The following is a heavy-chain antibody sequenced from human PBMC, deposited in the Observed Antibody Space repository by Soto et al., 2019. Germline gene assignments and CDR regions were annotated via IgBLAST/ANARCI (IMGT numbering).Heavy chain of an antibody. D-gene: IGHD2-21*02. V-gene: IGHV4-59*08. Sequence: QVQLQESGPGLVKPSETLSLICTVSGGSISTYYWSWIRQPPGKGLEWIGYIYYNGDTNYNPSLKSRVTISVDTSKNQFSLKLSSVTAADTAVYYCARPCSGGDCRYWYFDLWGRGTLVTVSS. CDR2: IYYNGDT. CDR3: ARPCSGGDCRYWYFDL. CDR1: GGSISTYY. J-gene: IGHJ2*01.